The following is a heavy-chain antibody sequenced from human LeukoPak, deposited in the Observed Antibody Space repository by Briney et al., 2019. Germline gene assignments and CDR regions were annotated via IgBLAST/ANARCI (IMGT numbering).Heavy chain of an antibody. J-gene: IGHJ5*01. V-gene: IGHV3-23*01. CDR1: GFTFGSYA. Sequence: GGSLRLSCATSGFTFGSYAMTWVRQAPGKGLEWVSGITGIDGSTYYADSVKGRFTISRDNSKSTLYLQMNSLRGEDTAAYHCAKDAVRGSGRINWFDSWGQGTLVTVSS. CDR2: ITGIDGST. CDR3: AKDAVRGSGRINWFDS. D-gene: IGHD3-10*01.